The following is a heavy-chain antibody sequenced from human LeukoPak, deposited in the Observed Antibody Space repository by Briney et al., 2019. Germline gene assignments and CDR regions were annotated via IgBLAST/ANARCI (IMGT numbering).Heavy chain of an antibody. Sequence: GGSLRLSCAASGFTFSSYDMHWVRQATGKGLEWVSAIGTAGDTYYPGSVKGRFTISRENAKNSLYLQMNSLRAGDTAVYYCARGAPYGDYPDYWGQGTLVTVSS. CDR3: ARGAPYGDYPDY. J-gene: IGHJ4*02. CDR1: GFTFSSYD. CDR2: IGTAGDT. V-gene: IGHV3-13*01. D-gene: IGHD4-17*01.